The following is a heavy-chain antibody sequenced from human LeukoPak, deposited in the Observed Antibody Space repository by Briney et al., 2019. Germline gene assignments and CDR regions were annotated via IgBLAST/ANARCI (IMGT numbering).Heavy chain of an antibody. D-gene: IGHD2-2*01. V-gene: IGHV1-69*13. CDR2: IIPIFGTA. J-gene: IGHJ4*02. CDR1: GGTFSSYA. Sequence: SVKVSCKASGGTFSSYAISWVRQAPGQGLEWTGGIIPIFGTANYAQKFQGRVTITADESTSTAYMELSSLRSEDTAVYYCARARVYCSSTSCSYFDYWGQGTLVTVSS. CDR3: ARARVYCSSTSCSYFDY.